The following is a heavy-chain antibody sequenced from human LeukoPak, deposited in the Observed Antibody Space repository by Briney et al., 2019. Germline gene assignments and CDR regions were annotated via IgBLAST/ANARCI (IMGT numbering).Heavy chain of an antibody. J-gene: IGHJ6*02. D-gene: IGHD1-26*01. Sequence: SETLSLTCAVYGGSFSGYYWSWIRQPSGKGLEWIGEINHSGSTNYNPSLRSRVTISVDTSKNQFSLKLSSVTAADTAVYYCARVDSGSYGGWVYYYYGMDVWGQGTTVTVSS. CDR1: GGSFSGYY. CDR2: INHSGST. V-gene: IGHV4-34*01. CDR3: ARVDSGSYGGWVYYYYGMDV.